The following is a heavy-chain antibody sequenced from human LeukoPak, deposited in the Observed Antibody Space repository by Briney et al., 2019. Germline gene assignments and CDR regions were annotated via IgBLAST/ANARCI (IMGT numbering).Heavy chain of an antibody. CDR1: GGSISSYY. D-gene: IGHD2-8*01. J-gene: IGHJ6*03. CDR3: ARDPTGYCTNGVCYIAAYYMDV. Sequence: SETLSLTCTVSGGSISSYYWSWIRQPPGKGLEWIGYIYYSGSTNYNPSLKSRVTISVDTSKNQFSLKLSSVTAADTAVYYCARDPTGYCTNGVCYIAAYYMDVWGKGTTVTVSS. CDR2: IYYSGST. V-gene: IGHV4-59*01.